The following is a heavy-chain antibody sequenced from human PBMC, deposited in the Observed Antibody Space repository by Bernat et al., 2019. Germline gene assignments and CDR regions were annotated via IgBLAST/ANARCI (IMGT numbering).Heavy chain of an antibody. V-gene: IGHV3-7*01. CDR2: IKQDGSAK. CDR3: AVLGSTGSFDY. J-gene: IGHJ4*02. D-gene: IGHD3-10*01. CDR1: GFTFSSYW. Sequence: EVQLVESGGGLVQPGGSLRLSCAASGFTFSSYWMSWVRQAPGKGLAWVANIKQDGSAKYNVGSVKGRFTIPRDNAKNSLYLQLKSLRAEETAVYYCAVLGSTGSFDYWGQGTLVTVSS.